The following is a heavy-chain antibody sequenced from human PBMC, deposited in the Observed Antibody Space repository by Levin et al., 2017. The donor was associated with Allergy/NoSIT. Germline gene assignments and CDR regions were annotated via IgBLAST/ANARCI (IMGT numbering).Heavy chain of an antibody. CDR2: ISYDGSKK. CDR1: GFTFSSYA. CDR3: ARDIHDWGGLIGASDY. V-gene: IGHV3-30-3*01. D-gene: IGHD3-16*02. Sequence: SCAASGFTFSSYALHWVRQAPGKGLEWVAVISYDGSKKLYADSVKGRFTISRDNSRDTLYLQMNSLKTEDTAVYFCARDIHDWGGLIGASDYWGQGALVSVSS. J-gene: IGHJ4*02.